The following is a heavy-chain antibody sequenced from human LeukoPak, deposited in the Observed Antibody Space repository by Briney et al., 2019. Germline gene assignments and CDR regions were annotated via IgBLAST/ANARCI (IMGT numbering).Heavy chain of an antibody. V-gene: IGHV3-23*01. CDR1: GFTFSTYA. J-gene: IGHJ4*02. CDR3: ASRYLMVRGVIIQAPLDY. Sequence: GGSLRLSCAASGFTFSTYAMSWVRQAPGKGLEWVSAISGSGGSTYYADSVKGRFTISRDNSKNTLYLQMNSLRAEDTAVYYCASRYLMVRGVIIQAPLDYWGQGTLVTVSS. CDR2: ISGSGGST. D-gene: IGHD3-10*01.